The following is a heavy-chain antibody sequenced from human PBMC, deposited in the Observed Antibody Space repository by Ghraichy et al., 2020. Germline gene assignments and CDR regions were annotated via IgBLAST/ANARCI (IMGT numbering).Heavy chain of an antibody. D-gene: IGHD2-15*01. Sequence: GESLNISCAASGFIFSRYSVDWVRQAPGKGLEWVSSISSSSSYIYYADSVKGRFTISRDNAKNSLYLQMNSLRAEDTAVYYCASSRSGYGSGGTCYYYYMDVWGKGTTVTVSS. J-gene: IGHJ6*03. V-gene: IGHV3-21*01. CDR2: ISSSSSYI. CDR3: ASSRSGYGSGGTCYYYYMDV. CDR1: GFIFSRYS.